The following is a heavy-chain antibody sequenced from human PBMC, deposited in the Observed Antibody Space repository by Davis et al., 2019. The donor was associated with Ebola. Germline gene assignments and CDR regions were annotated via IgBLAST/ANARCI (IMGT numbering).Heavy chain of an antibody. CDR1: GGSFSGYY. CDR3: GRHFDYDYGADAFNI. V-gene: IGHV4-34*01. CDR2: INHSGST. D-gene: IGHD4/OR15-4a*01. Sequence: GSLRLSCAVYGGSFSGYYWSWIRQPPGKGLEWIGEINHSGSTNYNPSLNSRVTISVDTSKNQFSLRLSSVTAADTAMYYCGRHFDYDYGADAFNIWGQGTMVSVSS. J-gene: IGHJ3*02.